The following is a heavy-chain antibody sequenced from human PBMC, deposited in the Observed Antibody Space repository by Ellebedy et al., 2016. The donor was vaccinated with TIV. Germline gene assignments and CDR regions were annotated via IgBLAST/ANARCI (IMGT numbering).Heavy chain of an antibody. Sequence: PGGSLRLSCAASGFTFSNYAMSWVRQAPGKGLEWVSGIIGSGAQKYADSVKGRFIISRDNSKSTVDLQMNSLRAEDTAVYYCAKDRTSGDGYWVFDQWGQGTLVTVSS. CDR2: IIGSGA. CDR3: AKDRTSGDGYWVFDQ. V-gene: IGHV3-23*01. CDR1: GFTFSNYA. D-gene: IGHD5-18*01. J-gene: IGHJ4*02.